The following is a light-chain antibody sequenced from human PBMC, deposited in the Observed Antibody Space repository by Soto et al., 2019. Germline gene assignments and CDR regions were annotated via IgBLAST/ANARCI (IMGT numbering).Light chain of an antibody. Sequence: DIQMTQSPSTLSASVGDRVTITCRASQSISSWLAWYQQKPGKAPKLLIYDASSLESGVPSRFSGSGSGTEFNLTISSLQPDDFATYYCQQYNSSPWTFGQGTKVEIK. CDR3: QQYNSSPWT. CDR1: QSISSW. J-gene: IGKJ1*01. CDR2: DAS. V-gene: IGKV1-5*01.